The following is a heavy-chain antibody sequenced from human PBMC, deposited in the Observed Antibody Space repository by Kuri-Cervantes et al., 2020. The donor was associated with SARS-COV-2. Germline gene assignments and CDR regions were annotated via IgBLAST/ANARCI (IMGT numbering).Heavy chain of an antibody. Sequence: GGSLRLSCAASGFTFSTYWMNWVRQAPGKGLEWVSSISSSSSYIYYADSVKGRFTISRDNAKNSLYLQMNSLRAEDTAVYYCASGYSSRLDAFDIWGQGTMVTVSS. V-gene: IGHV3-21*01. J-gene: IGHJ3*02. D-gene: IGHD6-13*01. CDR3: ASGYSSRLDAFDI. CDR2: ISSSSSYI. CDR1: GFTFSTYW.